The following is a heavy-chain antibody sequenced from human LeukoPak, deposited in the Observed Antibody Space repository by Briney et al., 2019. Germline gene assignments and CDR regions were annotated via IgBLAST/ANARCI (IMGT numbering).Heavy chain of an antibody. CDR1: GFTFSRYW. CDR3: AREGIAAAAHFDY. Sequence: PGGSLRLSCAASGFTFSRYWMHWVRQAPGKGLVWVSRISNDGSITTYADSVKGRFTISRDNAKNTLYLQMNSLRAEDTAVYYCAREGIAAAAHFDYWGQGTLVTVSS. V-gene: IGHV3-74*01. J-gene: IGHJ4*02. D-gene: IGHD6-13*01. CDR2: ISNDGSIT.